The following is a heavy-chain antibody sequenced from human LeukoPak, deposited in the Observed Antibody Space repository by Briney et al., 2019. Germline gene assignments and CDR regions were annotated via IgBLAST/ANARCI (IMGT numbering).Heavy chain of an antibody. D-gene: IGHD7-27*01. CDR3: TTGIWGSFSL. CDR1: GFTFNNAW. J-gene: IGHJ4*02. Sequence: KTGGSLRLSCVASGFTFNNAWMNWVRQAPGKGLEWVGRIKSETDGGTTDYVAPVKGRFTISRDDSKHTLYLQVNSLKTEDTGVYHCTTGIWGSFSLWGQGTLVTVSS. CDR2: IKSETDGGTT. V-gene: IGHV3-15*01.